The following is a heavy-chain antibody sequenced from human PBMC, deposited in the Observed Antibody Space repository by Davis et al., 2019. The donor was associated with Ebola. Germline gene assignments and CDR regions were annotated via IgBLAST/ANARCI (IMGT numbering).Heavy chain of an antibody. V-gene: IGHV1-2*06. CDR1: GYIFSGFY. CDR2: IIPNSGDT. Sequence: ASVKVSCKASGYIFSGFYLNWVRQAPGQGLEWMGRIIPNSGDTNYAQKFQGRVTMTTDTSTSTAYMELRSLRSDDTAVYYCARRYGDYPGGFDPWGQGTLVTVSS. D-gene: IGHD4-17*01. J-gene: IGHJ5*02. CDR3: ARRYGDYPGGFDP.